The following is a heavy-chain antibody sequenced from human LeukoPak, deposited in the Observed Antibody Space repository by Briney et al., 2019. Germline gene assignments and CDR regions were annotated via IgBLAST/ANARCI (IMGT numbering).Heavy chain of an antibody. CDR2: IYSGGST. CDR1: GFTVSSNY. Sequence: GGSLRLSCAASGFTVSSNYMSWVRQAPGKGLEWVSVIYSGGSTYYADSVKGRFTISRDNAKNSLYLQMDSLRAEDTGLYYCARDVAAAASHLDYWGQGTLVTVSS. D-gene: IGHD2-15*01. V-gene: IGHV3-53*01. CDR3: ARDVAAAASHLDY. J-gene: IGHJ4*02.